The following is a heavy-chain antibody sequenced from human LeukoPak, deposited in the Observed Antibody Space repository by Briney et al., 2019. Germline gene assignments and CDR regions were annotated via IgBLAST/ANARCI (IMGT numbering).Heavy chain of an antibody. D-gene: IGHD3-9*01. V-gene: IGHV1-2*04. J-gene: IGHJ3*02. CDR2: INPNSGGT. CDR3: ARYYDILTTPAFDI. Sequence: GASVKVSCRASGYTFTGYYMHWVRQAPGQGLEWMGWINPNSGGTNYAQKFQGWVTMTRDTSISTAYMELSRLRSDDTAVYYCARYYDILTTPAFDIWGQGTMVTVSS. CDR1: GYTFTGYY.